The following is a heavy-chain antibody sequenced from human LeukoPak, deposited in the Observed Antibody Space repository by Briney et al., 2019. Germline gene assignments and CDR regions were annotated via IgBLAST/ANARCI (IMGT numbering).Heavy chain of an antibody. Sequence: KPGGSLRLSCAASGFTFSRYTMNWVRQVPGKGLEWVSSISGTSSYRYYAESAKGRFSISRDDATNPVYLQMNSLRVEDTAVYYCARDASPYDSINWFDPWGQGTLVTVSS. CDR2: ISGTSSYR. CDR1: GFTFSRYT. J-gene: IGHJ5*02. D-gene: IGHD3-3*01. CDR3: ARDASPYDSINWFDP. V-gene: IGHV3-21*01.